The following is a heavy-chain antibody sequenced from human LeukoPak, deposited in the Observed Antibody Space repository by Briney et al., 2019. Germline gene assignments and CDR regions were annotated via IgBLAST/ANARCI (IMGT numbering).Heavy chain of an antibody. J-gene: IGHJ4*02. V-gene: IGHV3-30*18. CDR2: ISYDGSNK. CDR1: GVTFSSYG. D-gene: IGHD1-1*01. Sequence: PARSLRLSCAASGVTFSSYGMHWVRQAPGKGLEWVAVISYDGSNKYYADSVKGRFTISRDNSKNTLYLQMNSLRAEDTAVYYCAKSWNLDYGGQGTLVTVSS. CDR3: AKSWNLDY.